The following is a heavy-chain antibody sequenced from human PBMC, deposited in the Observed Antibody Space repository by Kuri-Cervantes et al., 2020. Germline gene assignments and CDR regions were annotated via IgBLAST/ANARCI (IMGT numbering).Heavy chain of an antibody. V-gene: IGHV1-18*01. Sequence: ASVKVSCKASGYTFTSYGISWVRQAPGQGLEWMGWISAYNGNTNYAQKLQGRVTMTTDTSTSTAYMELRSLRSDDTAVYYCARDRVRGITGTTEWFDPWGQGTLVTVSS. CDR2: ISAYNGNT. CDR3: ARDRVRGITGTTEWFDP. J-gene: IGHJ5*02. D-gene: IGHD1-7*01. CDR1: GYTFTSYG.